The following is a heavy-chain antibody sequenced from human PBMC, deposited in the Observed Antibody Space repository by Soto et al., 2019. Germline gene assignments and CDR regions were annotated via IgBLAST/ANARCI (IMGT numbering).Heavy chain of an antibody. V-gene: IGHV1-69*02. J-gene: IGHJ4*02. D-gene: IGHD5-12*01. CDR1: GGTFSSYT. CDR2: IIPILGIA. CDR3: ARSLVATIPYFDY. Sequence: QVQLVQSGAEVKKPGSSVKVSCKASGGTFSSYTISWVRQAPGQGLEWMGRIIPILGIANYAQKFQGSVTITADKSTSTAYMELSSLRSEDTAVYYCARSLVATIPYFDYWGQGTLVTVSS.